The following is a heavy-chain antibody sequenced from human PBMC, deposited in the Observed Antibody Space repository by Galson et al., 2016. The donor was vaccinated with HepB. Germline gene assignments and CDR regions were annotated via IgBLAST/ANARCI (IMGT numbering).Heavy chain of an antibody. CDR3: ARSWLMGGYFDY. D-gene: IGHD2-8*01. CDR2: ISYSGRA. CDR1: GGSVTSGGYY. J-gene: IGHJ4*02. Sequence: SGGSVTSGGYYWSWIRQHPGKGLEWIGYISYSGRADYNPSLKSRITISVDTSKNQFSLKLSSVTAADTAVYYCARSWLMGGYFDYWGQGTLVTVSS. V-gene: IGHV4-31*02.